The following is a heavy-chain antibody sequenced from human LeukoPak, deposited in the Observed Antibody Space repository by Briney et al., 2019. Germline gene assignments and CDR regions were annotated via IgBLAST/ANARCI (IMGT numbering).Heavy chain of an antibody. Sequence: SQTLSLTCTVSGGSISSGDYYWSWIRQPPGKGLEWIGYIYYSGSTYYNPSLKSRVTISVDTSKNQFSLKLSSVTAADTAVYYCARAAWIQLWFDYWGQGTLVTVSS. CDR3: ARAAWIQLWFDY. V-gene: IGHV4-30-4*08. CDR1: GGSISSGDYY. D-gene: IGHD5-18*01. CDR2: IYYSGST. J-gene: IGHJ4*02.